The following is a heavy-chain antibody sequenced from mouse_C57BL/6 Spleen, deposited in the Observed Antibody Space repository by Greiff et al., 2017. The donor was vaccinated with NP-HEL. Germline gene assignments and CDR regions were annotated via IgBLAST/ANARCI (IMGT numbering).Heavy chain of an antibody. V-gene: IGHV1-42*01. CDR2: INPSTGGT. CDR1: GYSFTGYY. CDR3: ENLGPDGYYFDY. Sequence: VQLKESGPELVKPGASVKISCKASGYSFTGYYMNWVKQSPEKSLEWIGEINPSTGGTTYNQKFKAKATLTVDKSSSTAYMQLKSLTSEDSAVYYCENLGPDGYYFDYWGQGTTLTVSS. J-gene: IGHJ2*01. D-gene: IGHD4-1*01.